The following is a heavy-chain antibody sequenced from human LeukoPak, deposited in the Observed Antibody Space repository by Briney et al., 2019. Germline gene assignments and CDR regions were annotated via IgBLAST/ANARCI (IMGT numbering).Heavy chain of an antibody. CDR3: ARGGTGSENDY. J-gene: IGHJ4*02. V-gene: IGHV3-11*06. Sequence: LSLTCTVSGGSISSYYWSWIRQPPGKGLEWISSITTRSDYTYYTDSVEGRFTISRDDAKNSLFLQMNSLRVEDTAIYYCARGGTGSENDYWGQGILVTVSS. CDR2: ITTRSDYT. D-gene: IGHD3-9*01. CDR1: GGSISSYY.